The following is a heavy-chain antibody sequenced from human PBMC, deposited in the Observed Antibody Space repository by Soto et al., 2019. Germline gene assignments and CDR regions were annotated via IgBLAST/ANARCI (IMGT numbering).Heavy chain of an antibody. CDR2: ISAYNGNT. V-gene: IGHV1-18*01. CDR3: ARANYYDSSGFADAFDI. Sequence: QVQLVQSGAEVKKPGASVKVSCKASGYTFSSYGISWVRQAPGQGLEWMGWISAYNGNTKYAQKLQGRVTMTTDTSTSTAYMELRSLRSDYTALYYCARANYYDSSGFADAFDIWGQGTMVTVSS. J-gene: IGHJ3*02. D-gene: IGHD3-22*01. CDR1: GYTFSSYG.